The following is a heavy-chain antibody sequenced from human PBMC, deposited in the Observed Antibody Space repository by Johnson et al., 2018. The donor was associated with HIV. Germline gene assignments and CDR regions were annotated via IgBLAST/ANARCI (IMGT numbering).Heavy chain of an antibody. J-gene: IGHJ3*02. Sequence: QVQLVESGGGLVQPGRSLRLSCAASGFTFSSYGMHWVRQAPGKGLEWVAVISDDGSNKYYADSVKGRFTISRDNSKNTLYLQMNSLRVEDTAIYYCARKPDNFWSSDAFDIWGQGTMVTVSS. D-gene: IGHD3-3*01. CDR3: ARKPDNFWSSDAFDI. CDR1: GFTFSSYG. V-gene: IGHV3-30*03. CDR2: ISDDGSNK.